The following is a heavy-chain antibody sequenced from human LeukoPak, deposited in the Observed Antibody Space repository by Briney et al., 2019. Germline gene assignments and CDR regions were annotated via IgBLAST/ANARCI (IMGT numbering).Heavy chain of an antibody. V-gene: IGHV1-69*05. CDR3: VRNRGIVGATIGSYYYYYMDV. D-gene: IGHD1-26*01. CDR2: IIPIFGTA. Sequence: ASVKVSCKASGGTFSSYAISWVRQAPGQGLEWMGGIIPIFGTANYAQKFQGRVTITTDESTSTAYMELSSLRSEDTAVYYCVRNRGIVGATIGSYYYYYMDVWGKGTTVTVSS. CDR1: GGTFSSYA. J-gene: IGHJ6*03.